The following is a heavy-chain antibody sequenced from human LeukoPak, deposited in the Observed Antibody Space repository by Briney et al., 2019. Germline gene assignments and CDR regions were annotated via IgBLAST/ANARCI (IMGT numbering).Heavy chain of an antibody. CDR1: GFTFSDYA. CDR3: AKGGDGKIPFDN. D-gene: IGHD5-24*01. CDR2: ISYDGSQK. J-gene: IGHJ4*02. Sequence: GSLRLSCSASGFTFSDYAMHWVRQAPGKGLEWVAIISYDGSQKHFGDSVRGRFTVSRDDSENTLYLQMNSLKTEDTAVYYCAKGGDGKIPFDNWGQGTLVTVSS. V-gene: IGHV3-30*04.